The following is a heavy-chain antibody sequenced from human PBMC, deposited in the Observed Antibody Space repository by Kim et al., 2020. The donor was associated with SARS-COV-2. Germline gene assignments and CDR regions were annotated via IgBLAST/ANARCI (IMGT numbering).Heavy chain of an antibody. J-gene: IGHJ6*02. Sequence: SETLSLTCTVSGGSISSYYWSWIRQPPGKGLEWIGYIYYSGSTNYNPSLKSRVTISVDTSKNQFSLKLSSVTAADTAVYYCAREPGMAAAVGGFDYYGMDVWGQGTTVTVSS. V-gene: IGHV4-59*01. D-gene: IGHD6-13*01. CDR3: AREPGMAAAVGGFDYYGMDV. CDR2: IYYSGST. CDR1: GGSISSYY.